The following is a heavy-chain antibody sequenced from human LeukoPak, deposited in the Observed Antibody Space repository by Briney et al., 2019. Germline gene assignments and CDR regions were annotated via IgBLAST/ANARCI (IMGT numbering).Heavy chain of an antibody. V-gene: IGHV4-59*01. CDR3: ARFGIFYDMDV. CDR2: IHYSGKA. Sequence: SETLSLTCTVSGGSISGYYWTWTRQPPGKVLEWIGQIHYSGKADYNPSLRSRITISVDTSKNKMFLKLSSVTAADTAVYYCARFGIFYDMDVWGRGTTVTVSS. CDR1: GGSISGYY. J-gene: IGHJ6*02. D-gene: IGHD3-16*01.